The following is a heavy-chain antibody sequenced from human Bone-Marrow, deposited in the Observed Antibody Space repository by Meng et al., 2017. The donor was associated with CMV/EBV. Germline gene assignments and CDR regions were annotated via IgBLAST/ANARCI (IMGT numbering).Heavy chain of an antibody. V-gene: IGHV4-39*07. Sequence: SETLSLTCTVSGGSISSSSYYWGWIRQPPGKGLEWIGGIYYSGSTYYNPSLKSRVTISLDTSKNQFSLKLTSVTAADTAVYYFSRDPSSSSVDYLVRGTLVTVSS. CDR3: SRDPSSSSVDY. J-gene: IGHJ4*02. CDR1: GGSISSSSYY. CDR2: IYYSGST.